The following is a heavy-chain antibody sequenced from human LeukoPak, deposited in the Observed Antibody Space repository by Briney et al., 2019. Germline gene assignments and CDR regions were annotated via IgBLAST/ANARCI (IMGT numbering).Heavy chain of an antibody. CDR1: GYTFYNYA. J-gene: IGHJ2*01. CDR3: AKYGSGQLWLLGWYFDF. Sequence: GGSLRLSCAASGYTFYNYAVTWVRQAPGKGLEWVSSISHDGASTHYADSVKGRSTTSRDNSKNTVFLQMDSLRAEDTAVYFCAKYGSGQLWLLGWYFDFWGRGTLVSVSS. CDR2: ISHDGAST. D-gene: IGHD3-16*01. V-gene: IGHV3-23*01.